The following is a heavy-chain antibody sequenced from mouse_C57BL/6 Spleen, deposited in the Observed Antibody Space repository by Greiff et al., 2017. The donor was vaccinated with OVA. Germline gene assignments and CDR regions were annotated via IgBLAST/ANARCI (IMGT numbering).Heavy chain of an antibody. D-gene: IGHD3-2*02. V-gene: IGHV10-1*01. Sequence: EVQVVESGGGLVQPKGSLKLSCAASGFSFNTYAMNWVRQAPGKGLEWVARIRSKSNNYATYYADSVKDRFTISRDDSESMLYLQMNNLKTEDTAMYYCVRHGAQGYAMDYWGQGTSVTVSS. J-gene: IGHJ4*01. CDR3: VRHGAQGYAMDY. CDR2: IRSKSNNYAT. CDR1: GFSFNTYA.